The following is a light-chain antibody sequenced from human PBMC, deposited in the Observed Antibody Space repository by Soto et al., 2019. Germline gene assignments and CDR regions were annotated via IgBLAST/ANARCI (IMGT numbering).Light chain of an antibody. CDR1: QSVSSY. CDR3: QQRSNWPPYT. CDR2: DAS. V-gene: IGKV3-11*01. Sequence: EIVLTQSPATLSLSPGERATLSCRASQSVSSYLAWYQQKPGQAPRLLIYDASNRATGIPARFSGSGSGTDFTLNISSREPEDFAVYYWQQRSNWPPYTFGQGTKLEIK. J-gene: IGKJ2*01.